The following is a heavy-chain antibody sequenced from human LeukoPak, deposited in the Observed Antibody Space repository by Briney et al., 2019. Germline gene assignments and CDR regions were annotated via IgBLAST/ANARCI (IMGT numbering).Heavy chain of an antibody. CDR3: ARDLGGDY. V-gene: IGHV1-2*02. Sequence: ATVKVSCKASGYTFTSYAIHWVRQAPGQGLEWMGWITPSGGTNYAQKFQGRVTMTRDTSISTAYMELSRLRSDDTAVYYCARDLGGDYWGQGTLVTVSS. CDR2: ITPSGGT. J-gene: IGHJ4*02. CDR1: GYTFTSYA.